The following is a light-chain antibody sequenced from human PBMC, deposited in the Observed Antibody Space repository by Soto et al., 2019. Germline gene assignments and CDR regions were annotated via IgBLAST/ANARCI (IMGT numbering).Light chain of an antibody. CDR3: HRYYRYEWT. CDR1: QSISPW. CDR2: KAS. V-gene: IGKV1-5*03. Sequence: DIQMTQYPSTLSASVGDRVTITCRASQSISPWLAWFQQKPGKAPKLLIYKASLLESGVPARFSGSGSGTELTLTISLLQPDEFAVYYCHRYYRYEWTFGQGTKG. J-gene: IGKJ1*01.